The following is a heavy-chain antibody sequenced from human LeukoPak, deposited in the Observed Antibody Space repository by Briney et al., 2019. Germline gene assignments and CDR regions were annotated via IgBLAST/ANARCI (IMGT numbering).Heavy chain of an antibody. J-gene: IGHJ6*02. V-gene: IGHV1-24*01. Sequence: ASVKVSCKVSGDTLIELAIHWVRQAPGKGLEWMGGLDPEDGATMYAQKFEGRVSMTEDTTTDTAYMELSSVRSEDTAVYYCATARQYDDFAGYPWYYGLDVWGQGTTVTVSS. CDR3: ATARQYDDFAGYPWYYGLDV. CDR1: GDTLIELA. D-gene: IGHD3/OR15-3a*01. CDR2: LDPEDGAT.